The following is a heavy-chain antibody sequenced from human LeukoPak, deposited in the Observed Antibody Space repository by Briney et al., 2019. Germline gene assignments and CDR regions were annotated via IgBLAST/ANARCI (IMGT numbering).Heavy chain of an antibody. CDR3: TRVVNGGHFDY. J-gene: IGHJ4*02. CDR1: GASINNYY. CDR2: VYHTGAS. V-gene: IGHV4-59*01. D-gene: IGHD2-8*01. Sequence: SETLSLTCSVSGASINNYYWTWVRQPPGKGLEWIGYVYHTGASGYHPSLKSRVAMSLDTSKNQVSLNLRSVTAADTAVYFCTRVVNGGHFDYWGQGTLVTVSS.